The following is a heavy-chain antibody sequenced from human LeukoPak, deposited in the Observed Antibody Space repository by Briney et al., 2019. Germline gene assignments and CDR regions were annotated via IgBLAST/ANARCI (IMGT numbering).Heavy chain of an antibody. CDR3: ARGPFTSISKYFDY. CDR2: ISTTSSYI. Sequence: ETLSLTCTVSGGSISSYYWSWVRQAPGKGLEWVSSISTTSSYIYYADSMKGRFTISRGNAKNSLYLQMNSLRAEDTAVYYCARGPFTSISKYFDYWGQGTLVTVSS. V-gene: IGHV3-21*01. CDR1: GGSISSYY. D-gene: IGHD2-2*01. J-gene: IGHJ4*02.